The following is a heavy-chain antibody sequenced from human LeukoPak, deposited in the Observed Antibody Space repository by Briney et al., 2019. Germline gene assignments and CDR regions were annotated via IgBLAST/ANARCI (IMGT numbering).Heavy chain of an antibody. CDR2: INHSGST. D-gene: IGHD5-18*01. CDR3: ARGANTAPDY. V-gene: IGHV4-34*01. J-gene: IGHJ4*02. CDR1: GGSFSGYY. Sequence: PSETLSLICAVYGGSFSGYYWSWIRQPPGKGLEWIGEINHSGSTNYNPSLKSRVTISVDTSKNQFSLKLSSVTAADTAVYYCARGANTAPDYWGQGTLVTVSS.